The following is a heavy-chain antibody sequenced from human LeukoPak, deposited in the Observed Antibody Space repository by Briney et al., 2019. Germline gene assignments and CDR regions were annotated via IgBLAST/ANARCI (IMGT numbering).Heavy chain of an antibody. D-gene: IGHD3-10*01. CDR2: LYYSGST. CDR3: GSNTYLHPLNSRVPISVDTSKNQFSLKLSSVTAADTAVYYCARVLARGMAVAGDAFDI. J-gene: IGHJ3*02. V-gene: IGHV4-59*12. Sequence: PSETLSLTCTVSGDSIRVYYWRWLRQPPGKGLEWIGYLYYSGSTNYIPPPKSRVTITVDKSKNQFSLKLSSVAAVHSAAYYSGSNTYLHPLNSRVPISVDTSKNQFSLKLSSVTAADTAVYYCARVLARGMAVAGDAFDIWGQGTLVTVSS. CDR1: GDSIRVYY.